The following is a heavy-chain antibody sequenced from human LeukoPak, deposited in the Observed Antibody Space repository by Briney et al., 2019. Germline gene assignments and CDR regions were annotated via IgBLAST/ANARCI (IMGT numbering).Heavy chain of an antibody. V-gene: IGHV3-48*03. J-gene: IGHJ4*02. CDR3: ASRLYGFLGPYDY. CDR1: GSTFSNYE. Sequence: GGSLRLSSAVSGSTFSNYEINWVRQAPGKGLEWISYISSSGSSIYYADSVKGRFTISRDNAKNSLYLQMNSLRVEDAAVYYRASRLYGFLGPYDYWGQGTPVTVSS. D-gene: IGHD3/OR15-3a*01. CDR2: ISSSGSSI.